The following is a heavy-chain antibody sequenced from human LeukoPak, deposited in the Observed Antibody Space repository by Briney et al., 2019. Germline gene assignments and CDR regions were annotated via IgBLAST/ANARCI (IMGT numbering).Heavy chain of an antibody. CDR2: ISYDGSNK. J-gene: IGHJ4*02. CDR3: ARGSFSENY. V-gene: IGHV3-30*04. CDR1: GFTFSSYA. D-gene: IGHD3-16*02. Sequence: PGRSLRLSCAASGFTFSSYAMHWVRQAPGKGLEWVAVISYDGSNKYYADSVKGRFTISRDNSKNTLYLQMNSLRAEDTAVYYCARGSFSENYRGQGTLVTVSS.